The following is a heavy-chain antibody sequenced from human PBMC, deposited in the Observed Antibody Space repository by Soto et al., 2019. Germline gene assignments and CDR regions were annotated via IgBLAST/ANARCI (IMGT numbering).Heavy chain of an antibody. V-gene: IGHV3-7*01. CDR2: IKQEGSEK. J-gene: IGHJ6*02. CDR3: ARDRGCGGSCYGLFYYSYSGMDV. CDR1: GFTFSSYW. Sequence: PGWSLRLSCAASGFTFSSYWMSWVRQAPGKGLEWVANIKQEGSEKYYVDSVKGRFTISRDNAKNSLFLQMNSLRAEDTAVYYCARDRGCGGSCYGLFYYSYSGMDVWGQGTMVTVSS. D-gene: IGHD2-15*01.